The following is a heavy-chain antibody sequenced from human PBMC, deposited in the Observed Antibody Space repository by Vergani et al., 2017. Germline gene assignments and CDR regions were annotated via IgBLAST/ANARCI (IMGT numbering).Heavy chain of an antibody. V-gene: IGHV2-5*04. CDR3: VYKKTGCETTWCFNPFYCYYYMDV. CDR2: IYWNDDQ. CDR1: GFSLNTRGVS. J-gene: IGHJ6*03. D-gene: IGHD4/OR15-4a*01. Sequence: QITLKESGPTLVKPTQTLTLTCTFSGFSLNTRGVSVAWIRQPPGKALDWLALIYWNDDQHYSPSLNNRVTITKDTSKNQVVLTMSNMDYVDTGTYYCVYKKTGCETTWCFNPFYCYYYMDVWGKGTTVTVSS.